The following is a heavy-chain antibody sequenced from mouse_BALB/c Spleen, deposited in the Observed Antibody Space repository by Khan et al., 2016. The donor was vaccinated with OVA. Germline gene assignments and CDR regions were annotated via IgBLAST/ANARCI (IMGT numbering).Heavy chain of an antibody. D-gene: IGHD1-1*01. Sequence: VQLKESGPGLVKPSQSLSLTCTVTGYSITSDYAWNWLRQFPGNKLEWMGFISYSGNTNYNPSLKSRISITRDTSKNQFFLQLNSVTTEDTATYYCARVYGGGFDYWDQGTTLTVSS. CDR1: GYSITSDYA. CDR3: ARVYGGGFDY. J-gene: IGHJ2*01. CDR2: ISYSGNT. V-gene: IGHV3-2*02.